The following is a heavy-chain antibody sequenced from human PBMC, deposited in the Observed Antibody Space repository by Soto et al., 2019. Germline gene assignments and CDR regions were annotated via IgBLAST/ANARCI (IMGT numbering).Heavy chain of an antibody. J-gene: IGHJ4*02. Sequence: AAVKVSCKASGYMFISYGINWVRQAPGQGLEWMGWISAYNGNTKYAQNLQGRVTMTTDTSTSTAYMEMRSLRSDDTAVYYCVRDLDGSGSYYTDYWGPGTLVTVSS. CDR2: ISAYNGNT. D-gene: IGHD3-10*01. CDR1: GYMFISYG. V-gene: IGHV1-18*01. CDR3: VRDLDGSGSYYTDY.